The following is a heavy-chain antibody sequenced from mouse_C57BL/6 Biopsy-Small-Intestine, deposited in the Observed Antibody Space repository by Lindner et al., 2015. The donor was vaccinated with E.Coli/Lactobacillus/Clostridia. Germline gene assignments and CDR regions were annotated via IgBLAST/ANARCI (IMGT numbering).Heavy chain of an antibody. Sequence: VQLQESGPELVKPGASVKISCKASGYTFSSSWMNWVKQRPGKGLEWIGRIYPGDGDTNYNGKFKGKATLTADKSSSTAYMQLSSLTSEDSAVYFCARCPHYYAMDYWGQGTTLTVSS. CDR2: IYPGDGDT. J-gene: IGHJ2*01. V-gene: IGHV1-82*01. D-gene: IGHD1-1*02. CDR1: GYTFSSSW. CDR3: ARCPHYYAMDY.